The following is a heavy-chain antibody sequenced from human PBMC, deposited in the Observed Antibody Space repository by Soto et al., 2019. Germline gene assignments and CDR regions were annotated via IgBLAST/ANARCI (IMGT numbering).Heavy chain of an antibody. D-gene: IGHD2-8*01. J-gene: IGHJ6*02. V-gene: IGHV1-69*12. CDR2: IIPIFGTA. Sequence: QVKLVQSGAEVKKPGSSVEVSCKASGGTFSSYAISWVRQAPGQGLEWMGGIIPIFGTANYAQKFQGRVTITADESTSTAYMDLSSLRSEDTAIFYCAARLMGISNYFGMDVWGQGTTVTVSS. CDR1: GGTFSSYA. CDR3: AARLMGISNYFGMDV.